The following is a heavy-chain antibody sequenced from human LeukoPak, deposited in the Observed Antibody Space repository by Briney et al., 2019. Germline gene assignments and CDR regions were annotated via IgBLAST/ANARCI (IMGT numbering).Heavy chain of an antibody. CDR1: GGSISSSSYY. V-gene: IGHV4-39*01. Sequence: LETLSLTCTVSGGSISSSSYYWGWIRQPPGKRLEWIGSIYYSGSTYYSPSLKSRVTISVDTSKNQFSLKLSSVTAADTAVYYCAKAPLAAFDYWGQGTLVTVSS. CDR3: AKAPLAAFDY. J-gene: IGHJ4*02. CDR2: IYYSGST. D-gene: IGHD6-13*01.